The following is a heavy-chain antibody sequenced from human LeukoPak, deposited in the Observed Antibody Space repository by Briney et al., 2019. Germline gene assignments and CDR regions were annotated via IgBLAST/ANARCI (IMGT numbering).Heavy chain of an antibody. Sequence: PGGSLRLSCTAPGLTFSTSGFNWVRQAPGEGLEWVASIGPTGSDRYHADSIKGRFTISRDNANNFLYLQMNSLRAEDTAVYYCATETNGRHYDYWGQGTLLTVSS. J-gene: IGHJ4*02. CDR2: IGPTGSDR. D-gene: IGHD1-14*01. CDR1: GLTFSTSG. CDR3: ATETNGRHYDY. V-gene: IGHV3-21*06.